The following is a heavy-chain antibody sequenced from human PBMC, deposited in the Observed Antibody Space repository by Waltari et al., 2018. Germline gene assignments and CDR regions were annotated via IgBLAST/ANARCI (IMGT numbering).Heavy chain of an antibody. D-gene: IGHD3-10*01. V-gene: IGHV3-74*01. CDR3: TRALWLGELYDY. CDR1: GFTFTRYL. Sequence: EVQLDESGGGLVQPGGSLRLSCSASGFTFTRYLMNWVRQAPGKGLVWVASSNSDGSSTTYADSVKGRFTISRDNAKNTVYLQMNSLRVEDTAVYYCTRALWLGELYDYWGQGTLVTVSS. CDR2: SNSDGSST. J-gene: IGHJ4*02.